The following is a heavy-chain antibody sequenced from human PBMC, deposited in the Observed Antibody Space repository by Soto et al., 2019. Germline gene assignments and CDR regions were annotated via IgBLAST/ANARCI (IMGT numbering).Heavy chain of an antibody. CDR1: GGSVRSGNHF. J-gene: IGHJ6*02. CDR3: ARGGEPLGYYGLDV. Sequence: SETLSLTCSVSGGSVRSGNHFWNWIRQPPGRRLEWLGYMYYTGVTNYNPPLKSRVSMSVDTSKNQFSLKLTSLTAADTAVYYCARGGEPLGYYGLDVWGQGSRSPSP. D-gene: IGHD3-10*01. V-gene: IGHV4-61*01. CDR2: MYYTGVT.